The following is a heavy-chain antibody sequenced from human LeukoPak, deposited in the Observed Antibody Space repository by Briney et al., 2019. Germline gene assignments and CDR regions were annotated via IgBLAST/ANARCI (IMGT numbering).Heavy chain of an antibody. CDR1: GFTLSSYS. CDR2: ISSGSSYI. J-gene: IGHJ4*02. V-gene: IGHV3-21*01. D-gene: IGHD3-9*01. Sequence: GGSLRLSCAASGFTLSSYSMNWVRQAPGKGLEWVSSISSGSSYIYYADSVKGRFTISRDNAKNSLYLQMNSLRAEDTAVYYCASSQGDILTGYYDWGQGTLATVSS. CDR3: ASSQGDILTGYYD.